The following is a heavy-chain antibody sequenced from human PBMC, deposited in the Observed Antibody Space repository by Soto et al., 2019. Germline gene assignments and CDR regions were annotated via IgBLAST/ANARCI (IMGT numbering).Heavy chain of an antibody. CDR2: ITSSSSYI. CDR1: GFTFSDYS. J-gene: IGHJ4*02. D-gene: IGHD3-3*01. CDR3: AFWVLEWLPHSFYY. Sequence: GGSLRLSCAASGFTFSDYSMNWVRQAPGKGLEWVASITSSSSYIYYADSVKGRFTISRDNAKSSVYLQMNSLGADDTAVYYCAFWVLEWLPHSFYYWGKGTLVTVSS. V-gene: IGHV3-21*01.